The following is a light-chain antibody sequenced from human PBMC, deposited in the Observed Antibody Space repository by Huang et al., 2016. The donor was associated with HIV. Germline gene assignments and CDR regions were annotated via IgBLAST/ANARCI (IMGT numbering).Light chain of an antibody. V-gene: IGKV3D-20*01. CDR3: QHYGSSPYT. CDR2: DAS. Sequence: EIVLTQSPATLSLSPGERATLSCGASQSLTNFNLAWYQQKRGLAPRLLIYDASNRASGIPPRFIGRGSGTDFTLTITRLEPEDVGIYYCQHYGSSPYTFGQGTKVEIK. CDR1: QSLTNFN. J-gene: IGKJ2*01.